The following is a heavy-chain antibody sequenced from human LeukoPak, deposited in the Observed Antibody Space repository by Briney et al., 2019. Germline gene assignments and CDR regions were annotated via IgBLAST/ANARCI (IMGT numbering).Heavy chain of an antibody. J-gene: IGHJ6*02. CDR2: IYYSGNT. Sequence: SETLSLTCTVSGGSISSYFYTWVRQPPGKGLEWIGYIYYSGNTNSNPSLKSRVTISLDTSKNQFSLKLSSVTAADTAVYYCARTYGDYQYYYYYYGMDVWGQGTTVTVSS. CDR1: GGSISSYF. D-gene: IGHD4-17*01. CDR3: ARTYGDYQYYYYYYGMDV. V-gene: IGHV4-59*01.